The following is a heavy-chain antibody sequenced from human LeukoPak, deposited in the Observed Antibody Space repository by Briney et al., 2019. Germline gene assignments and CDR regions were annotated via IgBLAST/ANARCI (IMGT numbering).Heavy chain of an antibody. D-gene: IGHD3-22*01. CDR1: GGSISSYY. J-gene: IGHJ4*02. V-gene: IGHV4-4*09. Sequence: SETLSLTCTVSGGSISSYYWSWIRQPPGKGLEWIGYIYTSGSTNYNPSLKSRVTILADTSKSQLSLKLSSVTAADTAVYFCASQGPNDSSGYYSSYYWGQGTLVTVSS. CDR2: IYTSGST. CDR3: ASQGPNDSSGYYSSYY.